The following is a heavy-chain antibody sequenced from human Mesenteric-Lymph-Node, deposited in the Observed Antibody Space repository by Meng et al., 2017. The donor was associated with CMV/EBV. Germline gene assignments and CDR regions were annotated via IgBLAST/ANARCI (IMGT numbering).Heavy chain of an antibody. D-gene: IGHD6-13*01. CDR3: VRGYSSSPY. V-gene: IGHV3-23*01. Sequence: GGSLRLSCAASGFTFSSYAMNWVRQAPGKGLEWVSVISGSGGNTYYADSVKGRFTISRDNSKNTLFLQMNSLRAEDTAVYYCVRGYSSSPYWGQGALVTVSS. CDR1: GFTFSSYA. J-gene: IGHJ4*02. CDR2: ISGSGGNT.